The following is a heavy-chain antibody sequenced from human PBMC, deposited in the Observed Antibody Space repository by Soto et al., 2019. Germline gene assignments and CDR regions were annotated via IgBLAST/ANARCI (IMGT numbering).Heavy chain of an antibody. V-gene: IGHV3-23*01. D-gene: IGHD6-19*01. CDR3: AKGAGIAVAGTGDAFDI. Sequence: EVQLLESGGGLVQPGGSLRLSCAASGFTFSSYAMSWVRQAPGKGLEWVSAISGSGGSTYYADSVKGRFTISRDNSKNTLNRKMNSLRAEDTAVYYCAKGAGIAVAGTGDAFDIWGQGTMVTVSS. CDR1: GFTFSSYA. J-gene: IGHJ3*02. CDR2: ISGSGGST.